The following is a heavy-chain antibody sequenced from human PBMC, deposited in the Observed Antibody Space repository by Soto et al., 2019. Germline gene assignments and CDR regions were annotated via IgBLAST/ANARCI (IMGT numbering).Heavy chain of an antibody. CDR1: GFSLSTSGVG. CDR3: APLPPPVGSYHLEN. D-gene: IGHD2-2*01. CDR2: IYWDDDK. V-gene: IGHV2-5*02. J-gene: IGHJ4*02. Sequence: QITLKESGPTLVKPTQTLTLTCTFSGFSLSTSGVGVGWIRQPPGKALEWLALIYWDDDKRYRPTLKIRLTITKDTSKNQVVLTKTNMDPVDTATYYCAPLPPPVGSYHLENWGQGILVTVSS.